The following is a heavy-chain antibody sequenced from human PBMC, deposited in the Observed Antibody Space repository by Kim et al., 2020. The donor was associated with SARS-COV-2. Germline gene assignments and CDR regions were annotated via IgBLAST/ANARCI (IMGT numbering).Heavy chain of an antibody. Sequence: SSSSYIYNADSVKGRFTISRDNAKNALYLQMNSLRAEDTAVYYCARKDKYWGQGTLVTVSS. V-gene: IGHV3-21*01. J-gene: IGHJ4*02. CDR3: ARKDKY. CDR2: SSSSYI.